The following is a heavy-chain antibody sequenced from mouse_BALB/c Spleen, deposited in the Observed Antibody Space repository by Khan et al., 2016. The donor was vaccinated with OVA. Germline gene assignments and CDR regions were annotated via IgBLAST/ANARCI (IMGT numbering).Heavy chain of an antibody. CDR3: ANTRYYFGSYYLDY. CDR1: GISLNGYG. J-gene: IGHJ2*01. Sequence: QVQLKESGPGLVAPSQSLSITCTVSGISLNGYGVNWVRQPPGKGLEWLGMIWGDGSTDYNSTLKSRLSISKDNSKSQVFLKMNSLQSDDTARYYGANTRYYFGSYYLDYWGQGTTLTVSS. D-gene: IGHD1-1*01. V-gene: IGHV2-6-7*01. CDR2: IWGDGST.